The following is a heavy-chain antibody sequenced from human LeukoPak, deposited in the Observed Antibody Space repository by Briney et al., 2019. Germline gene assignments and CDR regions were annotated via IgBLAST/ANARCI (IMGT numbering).Heavy chain of an antibody. CDR3: AKELWFGELSPEYYYYYYGMDV. CDR1: GFTFSSYG. V-gene: IGHV3-30*18. D-gene: IGHD3-10*01. CDR2: ISYDGSNK. J-gene: IGHJ6*02. Sequence: GGSLRLSCAASGFTFSSYGMHWVRQAPGKGLEWGAVISYDGSNKYYADSVKGRFTISRDNSKNTLYLQMNSLRAEDTAVYYCAKELWFGELSPEYYYYYYGMDVWGQGTTVTVSS.